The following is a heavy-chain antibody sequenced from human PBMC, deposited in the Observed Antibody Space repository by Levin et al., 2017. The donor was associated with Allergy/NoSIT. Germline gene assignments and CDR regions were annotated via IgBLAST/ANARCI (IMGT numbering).Heavy chain of an antibody. D-gene: IGHD5-18*01. CDR1: GYSFTSYW. V-gene: IGHV5-51*01. CDR2: IYPGDSDT. Sequence: GGSLRLSCKGSGYSFTSYWIGWVRQMPGKGLEWMGIIYPGDSDTRYSPSFQGQVTISADKSISTAYLQWSSLKASDTAMYYCARDKGEDTAMDKGGYYYYGMDVWGQGTTVTVSS. J-gene: IGHJ6*02. CDR3: ARDKGEDTAMDKGGYYYYGMDV.